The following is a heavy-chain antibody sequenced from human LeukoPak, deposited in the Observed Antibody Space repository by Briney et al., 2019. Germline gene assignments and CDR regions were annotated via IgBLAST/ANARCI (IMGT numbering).Heavy chain of an antibody. CDR1: RFTFSSYA. V-gene: IGHV3-23*01. CDR3: VSFYETY. Sequence: GGSLRLSCAASRFTFSSYAMSWVRQAPGKGLEWLSTISGSGGTTYYADSVKGRFTISKDNAKNTVYLQMNSLRAEDTAVYYCVSFYETYWGRGTLVTVSS. J-gene: IGHJ4*02. CDR2: ISGSGGTT. D-gene: IGHD2/OR15-2a*01.